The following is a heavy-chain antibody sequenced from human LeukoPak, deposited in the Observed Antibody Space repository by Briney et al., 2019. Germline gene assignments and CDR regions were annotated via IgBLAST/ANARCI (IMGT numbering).Heavy chain of an antibody. Sequence: SETLSLTCTVSGGSISSYYWSWIRQPPGKGLEWIGEINHSGSTNYNPSLKSRVTISVDTSKNQFSLKLSSVTAADTAVYYCARGFHCSSTSCYRRLYYYYGMDVWGQGTTVTVSS. CDR2: INHSGST. J-gene: IGHJ6*02. D-gene: IGHD2-2*01. V-gene: IGHV4-34*01. CDR3: ARGFHCSSTSCYRRLYYYYGMDV. CDR1: GGSISSYY.